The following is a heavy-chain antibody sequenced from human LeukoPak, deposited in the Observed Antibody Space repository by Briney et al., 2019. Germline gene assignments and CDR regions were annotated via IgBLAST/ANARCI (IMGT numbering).Heavy chain of an antibody. J-gene: IGHJ4*02. CDR2: IKSDGSST. CDR1: GFTFSSYW. D-gene: IGHD3-22*01. CDR3: ARAHAIYDSSGYYLYYFDY. V-gene: IGHV3-74*01. Sequence: AGGSLRLSCAASGFTFSSYWMHWVRHGPGKGLVWVSRIKSDGSSTSYADSVKGRFTISRDNAKNTLYLQMNSLRAEDTAVYYCARAHAIYDSSGYYLYYFDYWGQGTLVTVSS.